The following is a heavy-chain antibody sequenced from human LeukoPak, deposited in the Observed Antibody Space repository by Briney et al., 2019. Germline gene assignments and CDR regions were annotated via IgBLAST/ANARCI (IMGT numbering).Heavy chain of an antibody. V-gene: IGHV3-30-3*01. CDR2: ISFDGTIK. Sequence: GGSLRLSCAASGFILSPYSMHWVRQAPGKGLEWVAVISFDGTIKYYGDSVNGRFTISRDNAKNTLYLQMNSLRGEDTAVYYCARISVVPAATFDYWGQGTLVTVSS. D-gene: IGHD2-2*01. J-gene: IGHJ4*02. CDR3: ARISVVPAATFDY. CDR1: GFILSPYS.